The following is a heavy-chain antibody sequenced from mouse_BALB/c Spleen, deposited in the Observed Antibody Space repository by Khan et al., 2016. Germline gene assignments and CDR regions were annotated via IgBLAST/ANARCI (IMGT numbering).Heavy chain of an antibody. CDR1: GYSITSGYS. CDR3: ARDPPFAY. Sequence: EVQLQESGPDLVKPSQSLSLTCTVTGYSITSGYSWHWLRQFPGNKLEWMGYIHYSGSTNYNPSLKSRISPTQDTSKHQFFLQLNSVTTEDTATYYCARDPPFAYWGQGTLVTVSA. V-gene: IGHV3-1*02. J-gene: IGHJ3*01. CDR2: IHYSGST.